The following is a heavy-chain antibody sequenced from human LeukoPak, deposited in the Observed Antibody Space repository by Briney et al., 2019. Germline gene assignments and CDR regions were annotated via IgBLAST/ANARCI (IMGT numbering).Heavy chain of an antibody. J-gene: IGHJ4*02. CDR2: INRNEGS. D-gene: IGHD2-2*01. V-gene: IGHV4-34*01. CDR1: GGSFSGYY. CDR3: ARDHDTSDWSVDY. Sequence: PSETLSLTCAVYGGSFSGYYWTWIRQPPGKGLEWIGEINRNEGSRYNPSLKSRVTISVDSSKNQISLTLSSVTAADTAVYYCARDHDTSDWSVDYWGQGTLVTVSS.